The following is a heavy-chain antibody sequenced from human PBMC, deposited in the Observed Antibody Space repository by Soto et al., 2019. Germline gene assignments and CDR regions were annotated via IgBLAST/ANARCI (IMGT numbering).Heavy chain of an antibody. CDR1: GGTISSWY. CDR3: ARHWDYYGSGSSIREGNWFDP. CDR2: IYYSGST. Sequence: SETLSLTCTVSGGTISSWYWSWIRQPPGKGLEWIGYIYYSGSTNCNPSLKSRVTISVDTSKNQFSLKLSSVTAADTAVYYCARHWDYYGSGSSIREGNWFDPWGQGPLVT. D-gene: IGHD3-10*01. J-gene: IGHJ5*02. V-gene: IGHV4-59*08.